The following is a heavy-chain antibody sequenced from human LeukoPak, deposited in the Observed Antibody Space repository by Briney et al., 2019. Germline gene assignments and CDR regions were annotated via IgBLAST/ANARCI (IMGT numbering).Heavy chain of an antibody. D-gene: IGHD3-10*01. CDR2: ISSSGSTI. Sequence: GGSLRLSCAASGFTFSSYEMNWVRQAPGKGLEWVSYISSSGSTIYYADSVKGRFTISRDNAKNSLYLQMNSLRAEDTAVYYCARDRGYYGSGIDYWGQGTLVTVSS. CDR1: GFTFSSYE. V-gene: IGHV3-48*03. J-gene: IGHJ4*02. CDR3: ARDRGYYGSGIDY.